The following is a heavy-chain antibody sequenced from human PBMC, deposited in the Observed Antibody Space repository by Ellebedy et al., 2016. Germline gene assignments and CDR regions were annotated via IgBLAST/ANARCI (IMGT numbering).Heavy chain of an antibody. V-gene: IGHV3-73*01. CDR2: IRSKANSYAT. D-gene: IGHD3-3*01. CDR1: GFTFSGSA. Sequence: GGSLRLXXAASGFTFSGSAMHWVRQASGKGLEWVGRIRSKANSYATAYAASVKGRFTISRDDSKNTAYLQMNSLKTEDTAVYYCARELLWRGYFDYWGQGTLVTVSS. J-gene: IGHJ4*02. CDR3: ARELLWRGYFDY.